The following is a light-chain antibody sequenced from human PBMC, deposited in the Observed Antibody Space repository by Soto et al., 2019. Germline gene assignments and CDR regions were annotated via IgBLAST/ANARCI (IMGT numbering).Light chain of an antibody. V-gene: IGKV1-5*03. CDR1: QSISSW. CDR2: KAS. CDR3: QQHNSYSPMYT. J-gene: IGKJ2*01. Sequence: DIQMTQSPSTLSASVGDRVTITCRASQSISSWLAWYQQKPGKAPKLLIYKASSLESGVPSRFSGSGSGTEFTLTISSLQPDDFATYYCQQHNSYSPMYTFGQGTKLEIK.